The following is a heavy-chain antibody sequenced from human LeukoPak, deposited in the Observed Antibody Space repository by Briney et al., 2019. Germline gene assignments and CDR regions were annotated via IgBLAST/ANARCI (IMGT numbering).Heavy chain of an antibody. J-gene: IGHJ4*02. V-gene: IGHV3-7*01. D-gene: IGHD1-1*01. Sequence: PGGSLRLSCAGSEFTFSSYYMSWVRQAPGKGLEWVANISEDGSEAGYLDSVKGRFTISRDNAKNSVHLQMNSLRADDAAVYYCARVGYKWDDDGVDYWGQGTLVTVSS. CDR3: ARVGYKWDDDGVDY. CDR1: EFTFSSYY. CDR2: ISEDGSEA.